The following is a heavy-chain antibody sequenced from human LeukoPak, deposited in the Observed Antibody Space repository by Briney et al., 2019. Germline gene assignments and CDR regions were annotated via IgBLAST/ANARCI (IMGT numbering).Heavy chain of an antibody. CDR3: ARDLRSGSVRFDY. Sequence: SVKVSCKASGGTFSSYAISWVRQAPGQGLEWMGRIIPIFGTANYAQKFQGRVTMTRDTSTSTVYMELSGLTSEDTGVYYCARDLRSGSVRFDYWGQGTLVTVSS. CDR2: IIPIFGTA. CDR1: GGTFSSYA. V-gene: IGHV1-69*05. J-gene: IGHJ4*02. D-gene: IGHD3-10*01.